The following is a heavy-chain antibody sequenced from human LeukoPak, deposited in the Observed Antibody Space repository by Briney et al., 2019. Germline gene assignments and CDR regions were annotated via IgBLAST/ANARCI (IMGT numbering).Heavy chain of an antibody. J-gene: IGHJ6*02. V-gene: IGHV5-51*01. Sequence: EWMGIIYPGDSDTRYSPSFQGQVTISADKSISTAYLQWSSLKASDTAMYYCARRGATAHYGMDVWGQGTTVTXXS. D-gene: IGHD5-12*01. CDR2: IYPGDSDT. CDR3: ARRGATAHYGMDV.